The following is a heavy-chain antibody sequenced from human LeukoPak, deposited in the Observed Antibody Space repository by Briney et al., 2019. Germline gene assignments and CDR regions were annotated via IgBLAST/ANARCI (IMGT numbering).Heavy chain of an antibody. J-gene: IGHJ3*02. CDR1: GFTFSSYS. CDR3: ARGFAQSPDPAFDI. Sequence: GGSLRLSCAASGFTFSSYSMNWVRQAPGKGLEWVSSISSSSSYIYYADSVKGRFTISRDNAKNSLYLQTNSLRAEDTAVYYCARGFAQSPDPAFDIWGQGTMVTVSS. V-gene: IGHV3-21*01. D-gene: IGHD3-10*01. CDR2: ISSSSSYI.